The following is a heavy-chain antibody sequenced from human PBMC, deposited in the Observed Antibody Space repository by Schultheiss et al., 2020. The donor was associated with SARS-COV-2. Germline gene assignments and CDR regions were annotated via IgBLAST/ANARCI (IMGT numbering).Heavy chain of an antibody. D-gene: IGHD1-26*01. CDR3: ARGVGFLGFDP. Sequence: ASVKVSCKASGYTFTSYDINWVRQATGQGLEWMGWVSPNSGHAVYAQNFQGRVTMTRNTSISTAYMELSSLRSEDAAVYYCARGVGFLGFDPWGQGTLVTVS. V-gene: IGHV1-8*01. CDR2: VSPNSGHA. J-gene: IGHJ5*02. CDR1: GYTFTSYD.